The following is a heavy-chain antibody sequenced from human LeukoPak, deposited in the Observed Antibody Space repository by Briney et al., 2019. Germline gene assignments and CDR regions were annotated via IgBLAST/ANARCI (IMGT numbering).Heavy chain of an antibody. Sequence: GRPLRLSCAASGFTFSSYGMHWVRQAPGKGLEWVAVISYDGSNKYYADSVKGRFTISRDNSKNTLYLQMNSLRAEDTAVYYCAKGLRGSSGSLDYWGQGTLVTVSS. D-gene: IGHD3-10*01. CDR2: ISYDGSNK. CDR3: AKGLRGSSGSLDY. J-gene: IGHJ4*02. V-gene: IGHV3-30*18. CDR1: GFTFSSYG.